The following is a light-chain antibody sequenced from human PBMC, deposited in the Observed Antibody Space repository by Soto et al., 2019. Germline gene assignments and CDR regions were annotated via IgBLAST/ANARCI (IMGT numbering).Light chain of an antibody. Sequence: ESVLTQSPGTLSLSPGERATLSCRASQSVNSNYLTWYQQKPGQAPRLLIYAASTRDTGIPDRFSGSGSGTDFTLTISRLEPEDFAVYYCQQYGSSLMYTFGQGTKLEIK. V-gene: IGKV3-20*01. CDR3: QQYGSSLMYT. J-gene: IGKJ2*01. CDR1: QSVNSNY. CDR2: AAS.